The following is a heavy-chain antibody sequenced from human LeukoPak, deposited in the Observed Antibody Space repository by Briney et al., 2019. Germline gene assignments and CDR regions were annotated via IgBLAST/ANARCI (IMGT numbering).Heavy chain of an antibody. Sequence: PGGSLRLSCAASGFTFSNAWMSWVRQAPGKGLEWVSAIYRDGSSYYAESVKGRFTISRDNSKNTLYIQMNSLRAEDTAVYYCARSFYDILIGYYQYFDYWGQGTLVTVSS. CDR1: GFTFSNAW. J-gene: IGHJ4*02. V-gene: IGHV3-66*01. D-gene: IGHD3-9*01. CDR2: IYRDGSS. CDR3: ARSFYDILIGYYQYFDY.